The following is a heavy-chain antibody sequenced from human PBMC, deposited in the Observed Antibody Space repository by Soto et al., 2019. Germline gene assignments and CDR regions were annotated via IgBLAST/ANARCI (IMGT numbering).Heavy chain of an antibody. CDR2: ISNSGSTI. Sequence: QVQLVESGGGLVKPGGSLRLSCAASGFTFSDYYMSWIRQAPGKGLEWISYISNSGSTIYYADSVKGRFTTSRDNAKNSLVLQMNSRRAEDTAVYCCASDRGVGGAFNIWGQGTMVTVSS. D-gene: IGHD3-3*01. V-gene: IGHV3-11*01. J-gene: IGHJ3*02. CDR1: GFTFSDYY. CDR3: ASDRGVGGAFNI.